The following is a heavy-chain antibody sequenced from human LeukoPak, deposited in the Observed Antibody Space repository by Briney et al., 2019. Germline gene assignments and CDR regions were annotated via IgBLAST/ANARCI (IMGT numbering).Heavy chain of an antibody. D-gene: IGHD3-3*01. CDR2: INPNSGGT. CDR1: GYTFTSYY. J-gene: IGHJ4*02. CDR3: ARALSYYDFWSGYYSDYFDY. Sequence: ASVKVSCKASGYTFTSYYMHWVRQAPGQGLEWMGWINPNSGGTNYAQKFQGRVTMTRDTSISTAYMELSRLRSDDTAVYYCARALSYYDFWSGYYSDYFDYWGQGTLVTVSS. V-gene: IGHV1-2*02.